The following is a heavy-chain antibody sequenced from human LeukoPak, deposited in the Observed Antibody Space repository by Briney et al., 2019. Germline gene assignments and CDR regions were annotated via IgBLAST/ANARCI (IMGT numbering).Heavy chain of an antibody. CDR1: GYTFTAYY. CDR3: VGSNWVARAAFDS. CDR2: IKCDSGGT. J-gene: IGHJ4*02. Sequence: ASVYVSCTASGYTFTAYYLHWVRQGPCQGLAWMGWIKCDSGGTEYSRNYRGRVTMTRDTSISTAYMELTRLTSDDTAVYYCVGSNWVARAAFDSWGQGTQVTVSS. V-gene: IGHV1-2*02. D-gene: IGHD6-13*01.